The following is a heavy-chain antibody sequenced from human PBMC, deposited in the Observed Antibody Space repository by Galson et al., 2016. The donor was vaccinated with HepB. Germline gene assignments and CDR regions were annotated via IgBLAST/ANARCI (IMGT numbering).Heavy chain of an antibody. CDR1: GGSISDSY. D-gene: IGHD4-11*01. V-gene: IGHV4-59*01. CDR2: IGYSGTT. J-gene: IGHJ5*01. Sequence: SETLSLTCTLSGGSISDSYWSWIRQPPGQTLQWIGHIGYSGTTDYNPSLKSRVTISVNTSKNQFSLKLNSVTPADTAVYYCAKDGPDYNSRLDPWGQGILVTVSS. CDR3: AKDGPDYNSRLDP.